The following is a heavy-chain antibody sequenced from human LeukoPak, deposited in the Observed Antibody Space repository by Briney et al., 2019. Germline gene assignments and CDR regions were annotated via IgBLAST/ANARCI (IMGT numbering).Heavy chain of an antibody. CDR2: IIPIFGTA. CDR1: GGTFSSYA. V-gene: IGHV1-69*05. CDR3: ARGPSYCSSTSCAYYYYMDV. D-gene: IGHD2-2*01. Sequence: SVKVSCKASGGTFSSYAISWVRQAPGQGLEWMGGIIPIFGTANYAQKFQGRVTITTDESTSTAYMELSSLRSEDTAVYYCARGPSYCSSTSCAYYYYMDVWGTGTTVTVSS. J-gene: IGHJ6*03.